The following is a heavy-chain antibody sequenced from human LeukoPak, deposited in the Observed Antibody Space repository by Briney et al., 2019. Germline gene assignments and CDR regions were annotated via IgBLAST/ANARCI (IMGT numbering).Heavy chain of an antibody. CDR3: ARGGGGATEIDY. CDR1: GGSISSSSYY. D-gene: IGHD1-26*01. V-gene: IGHV4-39*01. J-gene: IGHJ4*02. Sequence: SETLSLTCTVSGGSISSSSYYWGWIRQPPGKGLEWIGSIYYSGSTYYNPSLKSRVTISVDTSKNQFSLKLSSVTAADTAVYYCARGGGGATEIDYWGQGTLVTVSS. CDR2: IYYSGST.